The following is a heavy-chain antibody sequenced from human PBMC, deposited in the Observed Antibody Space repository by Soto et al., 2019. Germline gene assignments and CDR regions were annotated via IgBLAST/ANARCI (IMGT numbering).Heavy chain of an antibody. CDR2: LYYSGSP. Sequence: SETLSLTCTVSGGSISDHYWSWIRQSPGKGLEWIGDLYYSGSPHHNPSLKNRVSISEDRSKNEFSLKLSSVTAADTAIYYCAREFYYDSSGIGFDSWGQGTLVTVSS. V-gene: IGHV4-59*11. J-gene: IGHJ4*02. CDR3: AREFYYDSSGIGFDS. CDR1: GGSISDHY. D-gene: IGHD3-22*01.